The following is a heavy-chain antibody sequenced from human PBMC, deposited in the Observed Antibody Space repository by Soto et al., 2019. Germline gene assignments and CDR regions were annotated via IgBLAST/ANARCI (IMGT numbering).Heavy chain of an antibody. CDR2: ISSTTNYI. V-gene: IGHV3-21*01. Sequence: GGSLRLSCAASGFTFTRYSMNWVRQAPGKGLEWVSSISSTTNYIYYADSMKGRYTVSRDNAKNSVYLEMNSLSAEDTAVYYCARESEDLTSNFDYWGQGTLVTVSS. CDR1: GFTFTRYS. J-gene: IGHJ4*02. CDR3: ARESEDLTSNFDY.